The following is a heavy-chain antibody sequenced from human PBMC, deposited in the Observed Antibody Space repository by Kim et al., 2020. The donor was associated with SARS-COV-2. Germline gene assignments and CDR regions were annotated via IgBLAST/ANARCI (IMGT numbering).Heavy chain of an antibody. CDR1: GGSISSGGYY. CDR3: ARGHGGLRYFDWSNGPVDY. CDR2: IYYSGST. D-gene: IGHD3-9*01. V-gene: IGHV4-31*03. J-gene: IGHJ4*02. Sequence: SETLSLTCTVSGGSISSGGYYWSWIRQHPGKGLEWIGYIYYSGSTYYNPSLKSRVTISVDTSKNQFSLKLSSVTAADTAVYYCARGHGGLRYFDWSNGPVDYWGQGTLVTVSS.